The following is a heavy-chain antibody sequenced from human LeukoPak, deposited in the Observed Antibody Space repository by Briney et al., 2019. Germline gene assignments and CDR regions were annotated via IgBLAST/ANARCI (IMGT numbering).Heavy chain of an antibody. CDR2: INPNSGGT. V-gene: IGHV1-2*02. Sequence: GASVKVSCKASGYTFTGYYMHWVRQAPGQGLEWMGWINPNSGGTNYVQKFQGRVTMTRDTSLSTAYMELSRLRSDDTAVYYCARLMVRGDALDYWGQGTLVTVSS. CDR3: ARLMVRGDALDY. J-gene: IGHJ4*02. CDR1: GYTFTGYY. D-gene: IGHD3-10*01.